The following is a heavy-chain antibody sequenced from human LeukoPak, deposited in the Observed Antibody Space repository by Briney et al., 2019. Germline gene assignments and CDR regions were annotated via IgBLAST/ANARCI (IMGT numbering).Heavy chain of an antibody. V-gene: IGHV4-30-4*08. D-gene: IGHD2-2*01. J-gene: IGHJ4*02. Sequence: SETLSLTCTVSGGSISSGDYYWSWIRQPPGKGLEWIGYIYYSGSTHYNPSLKSRVTISVDTSKNQFSLKLSSVTAADTAVYYCAREGIVVVPAAMNWGQGTLVTVSS. CDR3: AREGIVVVPAAMN. CDR2: IYYSGST. CDR1: GGSISSGDYY.